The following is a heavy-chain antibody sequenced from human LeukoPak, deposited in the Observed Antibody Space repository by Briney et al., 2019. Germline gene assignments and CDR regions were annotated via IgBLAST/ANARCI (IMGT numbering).Heavy chain of an antibody. D-gene: IGHD3-10*01. Sequence: SETLSLTCAVYGGSFSGYYWSWIRQPPGKGLEWIGEINHSGSTNYNPSLKSRVTISVDTSKNQFSLKLSSVTAADTAVYYCARDSLLLWFGELSAAFDSWGQGTLVTVPS. CDR3: ARDSLLLWFGELSAAFDS. CDR1: GGSFSGYY. CDR2: INHSGST. J-gene: IGHJ5*01. V-gene: IGHV4-34*01.